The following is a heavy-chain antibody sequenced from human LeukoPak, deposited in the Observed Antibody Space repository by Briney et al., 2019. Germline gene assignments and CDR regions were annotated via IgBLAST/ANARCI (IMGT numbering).Heavy chain of an antibody. J-gene: IGHJ4*02. Sequence: GGSLRLSCAASGFTFTTYWMSWVRQAPGKGLEWVSSISSSSSYIYYADSVKGRFTISRDNAKNSLYLQMNSLRAEDTALYYCAKYSGSYSSTGFDYWGQGTLVTVSS. D-gene: IGHD1-26*01. CDR2: ISSSSSYI. CDR1: GFTFTTYW. V-gene: IGHV3-21*04. CDR3: AKYSGSYSSTGFDY.